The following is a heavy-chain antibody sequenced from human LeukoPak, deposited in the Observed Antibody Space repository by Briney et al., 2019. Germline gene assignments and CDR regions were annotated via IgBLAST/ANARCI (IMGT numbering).Heavy chain of an antibody. Sequence: PSETLSLTCTVSGGSISSGGYYWSWIRQHPGKGLEWIGYIYYSGSTYYNPSLKSRVTVSVDTSKNQFSLKLSSVTAADTAVYYCARGDSSGYYYLGYWGQGTLVTVSS. CDR2: IYYSGST. D-gene: IGHD3-22*01. CDR3: ARGDSSGYYYLGY. V-gene: IGHV4-31*03. CDR1: GGSISSGGYY. J-gene: IGHJ4*02.